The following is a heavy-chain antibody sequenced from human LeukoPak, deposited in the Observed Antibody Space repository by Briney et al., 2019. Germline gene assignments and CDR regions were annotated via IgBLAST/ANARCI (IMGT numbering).Heavy chain of an antibody. CDR3: ARPSEYCGGDCYFDY. D-gene: IGHD2-21*02. V-gene: IGHV3-33*01. Sequence: PGGSLRLSCAASGFTFSSYGMHWVRQAPGKGLEWVAVIWYDGSNKYYADSVKGRFTISRDNSKNTLYLQMNSLRAEDTAVYYCARPSEYCGGDCYFDYWGQGTLVTVSS. CDR2: IWYDGSNK. CDR1: GFTFSSYG. J-gene: IGHJ4*02.